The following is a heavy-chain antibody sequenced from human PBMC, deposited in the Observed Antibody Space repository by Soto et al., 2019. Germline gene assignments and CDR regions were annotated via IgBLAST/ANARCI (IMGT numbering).Heavy chain of an antibody. Sequence: GGSLRLSCAACGFTFSSYAMSWVRQAPGKGLEWVSAISGSGGSTYYADSVKGRFTISRDNSKNTLYLQMNSLRAEDTAVYYCAKMGNAGYCSGGSCYENYYYGMDVWGQGTTVTVSS. D-gene: IGHD2-15*01. CDR1: GFTFSSYA. J-gene: IGHJ6*02. CDR2: ISGSGGST. CDR3: AKMGNAGYCSGGSCYENYYYGMDV. V-gene: IGHV3-23*01.